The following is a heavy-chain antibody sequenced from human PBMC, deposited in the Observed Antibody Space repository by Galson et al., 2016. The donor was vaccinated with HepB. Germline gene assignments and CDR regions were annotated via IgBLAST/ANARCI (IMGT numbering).Heavy chain of an antibody. V-gene: IGHV3-66*02. CDR3: ATGNCSSASCLRGGGYFDN. CDR2: IYSGGNT. CDR1: GFTVSTKF. J-gene: IGHJ4*02. Sequence: SLRLSCAASGFTVSTKFMSWVRQAPGKGLEWVSMIYSGGNTFYEDSVKGRFTISRDNSKNTVSLQMNSLKVEDTAIYYCATGNCSSASCLRGGGYFDNWGQGTLVTVSS. D-gene: IGHD2-2*01.